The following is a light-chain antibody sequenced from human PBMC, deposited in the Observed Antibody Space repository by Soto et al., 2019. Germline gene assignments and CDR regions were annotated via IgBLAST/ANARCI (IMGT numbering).Light chain of an antibody. V-gene: IGKV3-15*01. Sequence: EIVMTQSPATLSLSPGERATLSCRASRNINRKLAWYQQKPGQAPRLLIYGASTRATGIPARFSGSGSGTEFTLTISSLQSEDFAVYYCQQYYDYPPLIFGGGTKVEIK. J-gene: IGKJ4*01. CDR1: RNINRK. CDR2: GAS. CDR3: QQYYDYPPLI.